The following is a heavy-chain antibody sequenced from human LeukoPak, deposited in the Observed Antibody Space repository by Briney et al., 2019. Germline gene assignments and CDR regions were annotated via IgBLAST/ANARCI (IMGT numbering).Heavy chain of an antibody. J-gene: IGHJ4*02. Sequence: PGGSLRLSCAASGFTFKNFAMTWVRQAPGKGLEWVSTISATGGGTYYADSVKGRFTISRDNSKNTLYLQMNSLRAEDTAVYYCAKVAVSMVLPPFDYWGQGTLVTVSS. V-gene: IGHV3-23*01. CDR2: ISATGGGT. D-gene: IGHD3-10*01. CDR3: AKVAVSMVLPPFDY. CDR1: GFTFKNFA.